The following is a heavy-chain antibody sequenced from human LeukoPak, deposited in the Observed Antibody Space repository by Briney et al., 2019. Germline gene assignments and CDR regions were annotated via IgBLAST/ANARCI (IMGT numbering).Heavy chain of an antibody. Sequence: SGPTLVKPTQTLTLTCTFSGFSLSTSGMCVSWIRQPPGKALEWLARIAWDDDKYHSTSLKTRLTISKDTSKNQVVLTMTNMDPLDTATYYCARIRRTTVVTAGAFDIWGQGTMVTVSS. CDR3: ARIRRTTVVTAGAFDI. V-gene: IGHV2-70*11. CDR2: IAWDDDK. J-gene: IGHJ3*02. CDR1: GFSLSTSGMC. D-gene: IGHD4-23*01.